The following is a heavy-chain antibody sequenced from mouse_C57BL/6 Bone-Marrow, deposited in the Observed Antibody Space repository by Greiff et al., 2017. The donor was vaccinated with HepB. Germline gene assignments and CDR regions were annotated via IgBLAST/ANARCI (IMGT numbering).Heavy chain of an antibody. Sequence: QVQLQQPGAELVKPGASVKMSCKASGYTFTSYWITWVKQRPGQGLEWIGDIYPGSGSTNYNEKFKSKATLTVDTSSSTAYMQLSSLTSEDSAVYYCARRGDGFLYAMDYWGQGTSVTVSS. D-gene: IGHD2-3*01. J-gene: IGHJ4*01. V-gene: IGHV1-55*01. CDR3: ARRGDGFLYAMDY. CDR1: GYTFTSYW. CDR2: IYPGSGST.